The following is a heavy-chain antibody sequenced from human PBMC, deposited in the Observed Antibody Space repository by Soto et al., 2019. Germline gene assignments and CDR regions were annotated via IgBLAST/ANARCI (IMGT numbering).Heavy chain of an antibody. CDR3: ARERTGASGAFDM. V-gene: IGHV1-46*01. J-gene: IGHJ3*02. CDR1: GYTFTSNY. Sequence: QEQLVQSGAEVKKPGASVKLSCQASGYTFTSNYMNWVRQAPGQGLEWMGVIYPSSGSTSYAQKFQGRVTMTRDTSTRTVYMELTSLRSEDTAAYYCARERTGASGAFDMWGQGTMVTVSS. D-gene: IGHD3-10*01. CDR2: IYPSSGST.